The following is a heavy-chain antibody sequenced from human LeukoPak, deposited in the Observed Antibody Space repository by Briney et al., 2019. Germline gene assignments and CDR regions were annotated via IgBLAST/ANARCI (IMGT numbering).Heavy chain of an antibody. CDR1: GFTFSSYA. V-gene: IGHV3-23*01. D-gene: IGHD3-10*01. CDR2: ITGSGSSA. Sequence: GGSLRLSCAASGFTFSSYAMSWVRQAPGKGLEWVSGITGSGSSAFYADSVKGRFTISRDNSKNTLSLQMNSLRAEDTAVYYCAKDRVYASGSRDAFDIWGQGAMVPGSS. CDR3: AKDRVYASGSRDAFDI. J-gene: IGHJ3*02.